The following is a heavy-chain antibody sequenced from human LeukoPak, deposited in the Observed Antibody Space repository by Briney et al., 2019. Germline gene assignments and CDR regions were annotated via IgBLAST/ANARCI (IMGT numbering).Heavy chain of an antibody. D-gene: IGHD1-26*01. Sequence: ASVKVSCKASVYTFTGYYMHWVRQAPGQGLEWMGWINPNSGGTNYAQKFQGRVTMTRDTSISTAYMELSRLRSDDTAVYYCARAGVGATPRAFDIWGQGTMVTVSS. J-gene: IGHJ3*02. CDR1: VYTFTGYY. CDR2: INPNSGGT. CDR3: ARAGVGATPRAFDI. V-gene: IGHV1-2*02.